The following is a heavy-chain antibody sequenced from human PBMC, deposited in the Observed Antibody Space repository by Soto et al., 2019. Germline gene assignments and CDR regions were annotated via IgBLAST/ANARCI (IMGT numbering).Heavy chain of an antibody. Sequence: GGSLRLSCAASGFTVGSNYMSWVRQAPGKGLEWVSVIYSEGTPYYADSVKGRFTISRENSNTTLYLHMNNLRAEDTAVYYCARSTYYDILTGSYYYAMDVWGQGTTVTVSS. CDR3: ARSTYYDILTGSYYYAMDV. CDR1: GFTVGSNY. CDR2: IYSEGTP. V-gene: IGHV3-53*01. J-gene: IGHJ6*02. D-gene: IGHD3-9*01.